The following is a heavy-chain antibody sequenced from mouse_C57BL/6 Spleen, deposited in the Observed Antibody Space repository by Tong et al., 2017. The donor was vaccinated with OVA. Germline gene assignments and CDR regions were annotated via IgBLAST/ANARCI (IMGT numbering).Heavy chain of an antibody. CDR2: INPNNGGT. CDR1: GFTFTDYN. Sequence: EVQLQESGPDLVKPGASVKIPCTASGFTFTDYNMDWVKQSHGKSLEWIGDINPNNGGTIYSQKFKGQDTLTVDKSSSTAYMEIRSLTSEDTAVYYCARREDYCGSSRYWYFDVWGTGTAVTVAS. D-gene: IGHD1-1*01. CDR3: ARREDYCGSSRYWYFDV. V-gene: IGHV1-18*01. J-gene: IGHJ1*03.